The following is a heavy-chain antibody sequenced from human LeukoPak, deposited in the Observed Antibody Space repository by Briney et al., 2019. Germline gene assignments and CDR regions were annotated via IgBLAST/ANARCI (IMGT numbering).Heavy chain of an antibody. V-gene: IGHV4-38-2*02. CDR2: FYHGGST. D-gene: IGHD3-16*02. CDR1: GYSISTGYY. CDR3: ARHLRLGELSLGRFDY. J-gene: IGHJ4*02. Sequence: SETLSLTCTVSGYSISTGYYWDWIRQPPGKGLEWIGTFYHGGSTYYNPSLKSRVTISVDTSKNQFSLKLSSVTAADTAVYYCARHLRLGELSLGRFDYWGQGTLVTVSS.